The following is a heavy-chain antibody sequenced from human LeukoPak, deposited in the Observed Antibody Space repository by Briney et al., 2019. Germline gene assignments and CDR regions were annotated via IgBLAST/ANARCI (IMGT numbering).Heavy chain of an antibody. V-gene: IGHV1-69*01. J-gene: IGHJ6*02. Sequence: GSSVKVSCKASGGTFSSYAISWVRQAPGQGLEWMGGIIPIFGTANYAQKFQGRVTITADESTSTAYMELNSLRSEDTAVYYCARDLYVAVADSPYYYGMDVWGQGTTVTVSS. CDR2: IIPIFGTA. CDR3: ARDLYVAVADSPYYYGMDV. D-gene: IGHD6-19*01. CDR1: GGTFSSYA.